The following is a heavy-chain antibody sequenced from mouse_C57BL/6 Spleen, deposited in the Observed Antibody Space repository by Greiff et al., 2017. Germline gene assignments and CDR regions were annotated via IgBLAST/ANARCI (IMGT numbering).Heavy chain of an antibody. CDR2: IDPSDSET. Sequence: QVQLQQPGAELVRPGSSVKMSCKASGYTFTSYWMHWVKQRPIQGLEWIGNIDPSDSETHYNQKFKDKATLTVDKSSSTAYMQLSSLASEDSAVYYCAGGYGEVWFACWGQGTLVTVSA. CDR1: GYTFTSYW. D-gene: IGHD1-1*02. J-gene: IGHJ3*01. V-gene: IGHV1-52*01. CDR3: AGGYGEVWFAC.